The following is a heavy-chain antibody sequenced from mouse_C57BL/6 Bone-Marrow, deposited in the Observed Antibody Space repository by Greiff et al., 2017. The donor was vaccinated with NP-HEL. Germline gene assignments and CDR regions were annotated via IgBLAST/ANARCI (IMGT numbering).Heavy chain of an antibody. V-gene: IGHV2-4*01. CDR3: ATSTMVTTGYAMDY. CDR2: IWSGGST. CDR1: GFSLTSYG. Sequence: QVQLQQSGPGLVQPSQSLSITCTVSGFSLTSYGVHWVRQPPGKGLEWLGVIWSGGSTDSNAAFISRLSISKDNSKSQVFFKMNSLQADDTAIYYCATSTMVTTGYAMDYWGQGTSVTVSS. D-gene: IGHD2-2*01. J-gene: IGHJ4*01.